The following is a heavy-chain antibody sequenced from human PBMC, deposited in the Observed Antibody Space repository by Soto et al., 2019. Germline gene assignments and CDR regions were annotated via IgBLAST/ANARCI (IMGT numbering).Heavy chain of an antibody. CDR3: ARDPYYDYVWGSYRYGHYHYYGLAV. J-gene: IGHJ6*02. Sequence: GAAVKVCCKASGYTFTSYGISWVRQAPGQGLEWMGWISAYNGNTNYAQKLQGRVTMTTDTSTSTAYMELRSLRSDDTAVYYCARDPYYDYVWGSYRYGHYHYYGLAVWGQRSTVIVSS. CDR1: GYTFTSYG. CDR2: ISAYNGNT. V-gene: IGHV1-18*01. D-gene: IGHD3-16*02.